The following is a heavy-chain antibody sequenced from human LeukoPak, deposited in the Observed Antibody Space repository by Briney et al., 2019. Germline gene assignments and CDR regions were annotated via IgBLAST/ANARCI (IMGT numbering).Heavy chain of an antibody. D-gene: IGHD3-10*01. CDR2: ITGSSSYI. Sequence: GGSLRLSCAASGFTFSTYYMNWVRQAPGKGLEWVSFITGSSSYIYYTDSVKGRFTISRDNAKNLLFLQMNGLRAEDTALYYCARGRSITLLRGVAMSDGFDIWGQGAMVAVSS. CDR1: GFTFSTYY. V-gene: IGHV3-21*06. CDR3: ARGRSITLLRGVAMSDGFDI. J-gene: IGHJ3*02.